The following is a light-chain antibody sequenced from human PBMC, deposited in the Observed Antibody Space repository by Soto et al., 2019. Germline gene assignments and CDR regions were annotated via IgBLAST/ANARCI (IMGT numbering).Light chain of an antibody. CDR2: GAS. CDR3: QQYDKWPRT. V-gene: IGKV3-15*01. CDR1: HSVSRK. Sequence: EIVMTQSPVTLSASPGERATLSCRAAHSVSRKVAWYQPPRGQAPRLLIYGASHRATGVPARFSGSGSGTEFTLTLSNLQSEDFAVYHCQQYDKWPRTFGQGTKVDIK. J-gene: IGKJ1*01.